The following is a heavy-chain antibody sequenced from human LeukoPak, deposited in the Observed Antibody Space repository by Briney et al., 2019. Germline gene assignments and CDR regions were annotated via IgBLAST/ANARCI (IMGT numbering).Heavy chain of an antibody. V-gene: IGHV5-51*01. D-gene: IGHD6-13*01. CDR2: IYPGDSDT. CDR3: ARHPSLSSSWIKGDWFDP. Sequence: PGEYLKISCKGSGYSFISYWIGWVRQMPRKGLEWMGIIYPGDSDTSYSPSCQGQVTISPAKSISTAYLHWSSLKASDTAMYYCARHPSLSSSWIKGDWFDPWGQGTLVTVSS. CDR1: GYSFISYW. J-gene: IGHJ5*02.